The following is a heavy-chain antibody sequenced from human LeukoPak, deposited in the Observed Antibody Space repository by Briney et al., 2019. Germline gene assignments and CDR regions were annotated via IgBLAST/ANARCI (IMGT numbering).Heavy chain of an antibody. Sequence: KPSETLSLTCTVSGGSISSSSYYWGWIRQPPGKGLEWIGSIYYSGSTYYNPSLKSRVTISVDTSKNQFSLKLSSVTAADTAVYYCARHASGDYVWGSYRYYREYYFDYWGQGTLVTVSS. D-gene: IGHD3-16*02. CDR1: GGSISSSSYY. CDR2: IYYSGST. CDR3: ARHASGDYVWGSYRYYREYYFDY. V-gene: IGHV4-39*01. J-gene: IGHJ4*02.